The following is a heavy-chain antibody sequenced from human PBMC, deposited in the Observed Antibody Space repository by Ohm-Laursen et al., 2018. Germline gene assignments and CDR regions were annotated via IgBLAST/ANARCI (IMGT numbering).Heavy chain of an antibody. Sequence: GATVKISCKASGFTFIDYYIHWVQQAPGKGLLWMGFVDPEDGETLYAETFKGRVSITADKSEDTAYMEMSGLRSDDTATYYCAIEPLLLYSRVHGWGQGTLVTVSS. V-gene: IGHV1-69-2*01. D-gene: IGHD1-26*01. J-gene: IGHJ4*02. CDR3: AIEPLLLYSRVHG. CDR2: VDPEDGET. CDR1: GFTFIDYY.